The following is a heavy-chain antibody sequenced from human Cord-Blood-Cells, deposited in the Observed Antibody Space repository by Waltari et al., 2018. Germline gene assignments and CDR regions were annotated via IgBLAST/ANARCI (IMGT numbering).Heavy chain of an antibody. J-gene: IGHJ4*02. CDR1: GYSFTSYW. CDR2: IVPVDSAT. CDR3: ARPYSGYEYYFDY. Sequence: EVQLVQSGAEVKKPGESLKISCKGSGYSFTSYWICWVRQMPGKGLEWMGIIVPVDSATRYSPSVQGQVTISADKSISTAYLQWSSLKASDTAMYYCARPYSGYEYYFDYWGQGTLVTVSS. D-gene: IGHD5-12*01. V-gene: IGHV5-51*01.